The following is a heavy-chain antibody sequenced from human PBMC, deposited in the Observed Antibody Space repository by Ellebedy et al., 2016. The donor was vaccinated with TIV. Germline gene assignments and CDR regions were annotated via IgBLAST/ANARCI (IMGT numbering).Heavy chain of an antibody. CDR1: GYTFTSYY. Sequence: AASVKVSCKASGYTFTSYYIHWVRQAPGQGLEWMGVINPSGAYTTYAQRFQGSISMTRDTSTSTVYMVLGSLRSDDTAVYFCARDGGKEQRLTPFDSWGLGTLVTVS. CDR2: INPSGAYT. D-gene: IGHD6-19*01. V-gene: IGHV1-46*01. J-gene: IGHJ4*02. CDR3: ARDGGKEQRLTPFDS.